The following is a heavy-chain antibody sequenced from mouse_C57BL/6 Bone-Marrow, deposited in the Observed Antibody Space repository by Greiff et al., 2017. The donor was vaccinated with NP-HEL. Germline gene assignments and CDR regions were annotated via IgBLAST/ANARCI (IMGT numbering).Heavy chain of an antibody. Sequence: QVQLQQSGAELVRPGTSVKVSCKASGYAFTNYLIEWVKQRPGQGLEWIGVINPGSGGTNYNEKFKGKATLTADKSSSTAYMQLSSLTSEDSAVYFCARLDYSNYWYFDVWGTGTTVTVSS. D-gene: IGHD2-5*01. CDR1: GYAFTNYL. V-gene: IGHV1-54*01. CDR2: INPGSGGT. CDR3: ARLDYSNYWYFDV. J-gene: IGHJ1*03.